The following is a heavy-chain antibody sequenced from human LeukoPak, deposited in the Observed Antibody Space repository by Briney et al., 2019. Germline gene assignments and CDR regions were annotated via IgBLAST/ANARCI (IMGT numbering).Heavy chain of an antibody. D-gene: IGHD2-2*01. CDR1: GFTLSSYA. J-gene: IGHJ4*02. CDR2: ISGSGDST. CDR3: GKWKYSTSGFEDY. Sequence: GGSLRLSCAAYGFTLSSYAMSWVRQAPGKGLEWVSGISGSGDSTYYADSVKGRFTISRDNSKNTLYLQMNSLRAEDTAVYYCGKWKYSTSGFEDYWGQGTLVTVSS. V-gene: IGHV3-23*01.